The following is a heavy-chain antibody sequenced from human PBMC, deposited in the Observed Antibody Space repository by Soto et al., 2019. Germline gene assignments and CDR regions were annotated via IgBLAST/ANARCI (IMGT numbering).Heavy chain of an antibody. Sequence: GESLKISWKGSGYSFTRYWIGWVRQMPGKGLEWMGIIYPGDSDTRYSPYFQGQLTISAAKSISTAYLQWSSLKASDTATYYCARSEWLRHSSYAMDVWGQGTPVTLSS. J-gene: IGHJ6*02. CDR3: ARSEWLRHSSYAMDV. D-gene: IGHD5-12*01. CDR1: GYSFTRYW. V-gene: IGHV5-51*01. CDR2: IYPGDSDT.